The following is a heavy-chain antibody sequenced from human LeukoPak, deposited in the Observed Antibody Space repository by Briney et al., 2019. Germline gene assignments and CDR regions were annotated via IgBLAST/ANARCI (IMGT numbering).Heavy chain of an antibody. Sequence: PGGSLRLSCAASGFTFSSYSMNWVRQAPGKGLEWVSSISSSSSYIYYADSVKGRFTISRDNAKNSLYLQMNSLRAEDTAVYYCARDSSRYCSNTSCYAWGQGTLVTVSS. J-gene: IGHJ5*02. CDR2: ISSSSSYI. V-gene: IGHV3-21*01. D-gene: IGHD2-2*01. CDR1: GFTFSSYS. CDR3: ARDSSRYCSNTSCYA.